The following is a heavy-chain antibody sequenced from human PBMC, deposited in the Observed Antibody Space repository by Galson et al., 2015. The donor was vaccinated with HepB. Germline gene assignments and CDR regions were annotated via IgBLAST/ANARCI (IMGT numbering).Heavy chain of an antibody. V-gene: IGHV1-2*04. CDR2: INPNSGGT. CDR1: GYTFIGYY. CDR3: ARDPGIAAAGYAFDI. D-gene: IGHD6-13*01. Sequence: SVKVSCKASGYTFIGYYMHWVRQAPGQGLEWMGWINPNSGGTNYAQKFQGWVTMTRDTSISTAYMELSRLRSDDTAVYYCARDPGIAAAGYAFDIWGQGTMVTVSS. J-gene: IGHJ3*02.